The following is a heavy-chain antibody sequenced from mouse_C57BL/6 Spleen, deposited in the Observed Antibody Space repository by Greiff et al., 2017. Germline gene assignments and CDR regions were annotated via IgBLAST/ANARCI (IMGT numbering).Heavy chain of an antibody. CDR3: VRQGYNYDERNCNY. CDR2: ISSGGSYT. Sequence: EVKLMESGGDLVKPGGSLKLSCAASGFTFSSYGMSWVRQTPDKRLEWVATISSGGSYTYYPDSVKGRFTISRDTAKNTLYLQMSRLKSEDTAMYYCVRQGYNYDERNCNYWGQGTTLTVSS. J-gene: IGHJ2*01. V-gene: IGHV5-6*01. CDR1: GFTFSSYG. D-gene: IGHD2-12*01.